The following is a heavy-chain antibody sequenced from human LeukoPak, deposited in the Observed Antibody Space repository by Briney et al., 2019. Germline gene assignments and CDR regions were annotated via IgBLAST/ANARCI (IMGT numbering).Heavy chain of an antibody. J-gene: IGHJ4*02. CDR3: ARDVYSSSLDYFDY. V-gene: IGHV3-30-3*01. D-gene: IGHD6-6*01. CDR1: GFTFSSYA. Sequence: GGSLRLSCAASGFTFSSYAMHWVRQAPGKGLEWVAVLSYDGSNKYYADSVKGRFTISRDNSKNTLYLQMNSLTAEDTAVYYCARDVYSSSLDYFDYWGQGTLVTVSS. CDR2: LSYDGSNK.